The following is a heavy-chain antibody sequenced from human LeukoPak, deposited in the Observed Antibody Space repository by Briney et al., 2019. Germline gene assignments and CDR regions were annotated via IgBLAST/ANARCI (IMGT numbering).Heavy chain of an antibody. CDR3: ARETNLVGAINY. Sequence: PGGSLRLSCAASGFTFNNYSMNWVRQAPGKGLEWVSSISSSSYIYYADSVKGRFTISRDNAKNSLFLHMNSLGAEDAAVYYCARETNLVGAINYWGQGTLVTVSS. J-gene: IGHJ4*02. D-gene: IGHD1-26*01. V-gene: IGHV3-21*01. CDR1: GFTFNNYS. CDR2: ISSSSYI.